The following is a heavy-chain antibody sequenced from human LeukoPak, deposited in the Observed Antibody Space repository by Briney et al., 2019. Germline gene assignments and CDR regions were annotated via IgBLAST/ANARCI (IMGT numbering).Heavy chain of an antibody. CDR2: INHSGST. CDR1: GGSFSGYY. CDR3: ASASSGEYYYYYGMDV. Sequence: SETLPLTCAVYGGSFSGYYWSWIRQPPGKGLEWIGEINHSGSTNYNPSLKSRVTISVDTSKNQFSLKLSSVTAADTAVYYCASASSGEYYYYYGMDVWGQGTTVTVSS. J-gene: IGHJ6*02. V-gene: IGHV4-34*01. D-gene: IGHD3-22*01.